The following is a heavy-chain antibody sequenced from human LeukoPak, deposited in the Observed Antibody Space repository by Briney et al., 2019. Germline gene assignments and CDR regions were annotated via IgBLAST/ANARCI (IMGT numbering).Heavy chain of an antibody. CDR1: GFIFSSYS. CDR2: ISSGSSTI. V-gene: IGHV3-48*04. Sequence: GGSLRLSCAASGFIFSSYSMNWVRQAPGKGLECVSYISSGSSTIYYADSVKGRFTVSRDNAKNSLYLQMNSLRAEDTALYYCATDSIAAPGTPDYWGQGILVTVSS. CDR3: ATDSIAAPGTPDY. J-gene: IGHJ4*02. D-gene: IGHD6-13*01.